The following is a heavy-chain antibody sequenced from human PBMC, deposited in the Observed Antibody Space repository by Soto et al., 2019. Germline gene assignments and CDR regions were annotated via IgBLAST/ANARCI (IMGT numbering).Heavy chain of an antibody. Sequence: GASVKVSCKASGYTFTSYYMHWVRQAPGQGLEWMGIINPSGGSTSYAQKFQGRVTMTRDTSTSTVYMELSSLRSEDTAVYYCARDDLGYCSGGSCYPIDYWGQGTLVTVSS. D-gene: IGHD2-15*01. CDR3: ARDDLGYCSGGSCYPIDY. V-gene: IGHV1-46*01. CDR2: INPSGGST. J-gene: IGHJ4*02. CDR1: GYTFTSYY.